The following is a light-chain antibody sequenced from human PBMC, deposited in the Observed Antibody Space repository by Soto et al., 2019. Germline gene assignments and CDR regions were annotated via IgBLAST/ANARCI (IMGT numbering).Light chain of an antibody. V-gene: IGLV2-8*01. CDR3: SSFAGVSTV. CDR2: EVT. Sequence: QSVLTQPPSASGSPGQSVTISCTGTSSDIGYYNYVSWYQQHPGKAPKLLIYEVTKRPSGVPDRFSGSKSGNTASLTVSGLQAEDEADYYCSSFAGVSTVFGTGTNVTVL. J-gene: IGLJ1*01. CDR1: SSDIGYYNY.